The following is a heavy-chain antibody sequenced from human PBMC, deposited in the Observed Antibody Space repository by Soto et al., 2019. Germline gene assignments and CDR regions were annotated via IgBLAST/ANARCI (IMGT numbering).Heavy chain of an antibody. Sequence: GGTLRLSCVASGFTYDDYAMHCVRQITGKGLQWVSGISWSTSSIGYGASLRCRFLISRDNVNNSLYLKMNELRPEDTALYYCGKASCNNSCSPIDYRGQGTLV. D-gene: IGHD1-20*01. CDR3: GKASCNNSCSPIDY. V-gene: IGHV3-9*01. CDR1: GFTYDDYA. CDR2: ISWSTSSI. J-gene: IGHJ4*02.